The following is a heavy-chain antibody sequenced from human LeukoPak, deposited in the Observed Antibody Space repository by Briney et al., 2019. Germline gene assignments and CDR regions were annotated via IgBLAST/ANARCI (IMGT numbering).Heavy chain of an antibody. V-gene: IGHV1-2*02. Sequence: GASVKVSCKASGYTFTGYYMHWVRQAPGQGLEWMGWINPNSGGTNYAQKFQGRVTMTRDTSISTAYMELSRLRSDDTAVYYCARGGDCYSSENDASDIWGQGTMVTVSS. J-gene: IGHJ3*02. D-gene: IGHD2-21*02. CDR1: GYTFTGYY. CDR3: ARGGDCYSSENDASDI. CDR2: INPNSGGT.